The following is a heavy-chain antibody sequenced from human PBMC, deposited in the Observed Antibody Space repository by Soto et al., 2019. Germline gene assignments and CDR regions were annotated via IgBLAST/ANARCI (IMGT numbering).Heavy chain of an antibody. CDR3: AKASNLPRYYYDSSGYYWFDP. CDR2: ISGSGGST. V-gene: IGHV3-23*01. Sequence: PSGSLRLSCAASGFTFSSYAMSWVRQAPGKGLEWVSAISGSGGSTYYADSVKGRFTISRDNSKNTLYLQMNSLRAEDTAVYYCAKASNLPRYYYDSSGYYWFDPWGQGTLVTVSS. D-gene: IGHD3-22*01. CDR1: GFTFSSYA. J-gene: IGHJ5*02.